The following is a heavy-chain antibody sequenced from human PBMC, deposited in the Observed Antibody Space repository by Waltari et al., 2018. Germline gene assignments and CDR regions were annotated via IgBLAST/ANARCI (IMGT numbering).Heavy chain of an antibody. V-gene: IGHV4-38-2*01. CDR2: IHHSGIT. J-gene: IGHJ4*02. CDR1: GYSISSGFY. D-gene: IGHD6-6*01. CDR3: GRLEGQLVEY. Sequence: QVQLQESGPGLVKPSETLSLTCVVSGYSISSGFYWGWIRQPPGKGLECIASIHHSGITHYNPSLQSRVIISVDTSKNQFSLKLNSVTATDTAVYYCGRLEGQLVEYWGQGTLVTVSS.